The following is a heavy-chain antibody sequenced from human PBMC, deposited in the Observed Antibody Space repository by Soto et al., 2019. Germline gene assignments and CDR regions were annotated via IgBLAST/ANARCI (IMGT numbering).Heavy chain of an antibody. CDR3: ARQAYGMY. J-gene: IGHJ4*02. CDR1: GGSVSSSSYN. Sequence: PSETLSLICSVSGGSVSSSSYNWGWIRQPPGKGLEWIASIHYSGTTYYNPSLKSRVTILIDTSKNQFSLKVSSVTAADTALYYCARQAYGMYWGQGIQVTVSS. V-gene: IGHV4-39*01. CDR2: IHYSGTT. D-gene: IGHD2-21*01.